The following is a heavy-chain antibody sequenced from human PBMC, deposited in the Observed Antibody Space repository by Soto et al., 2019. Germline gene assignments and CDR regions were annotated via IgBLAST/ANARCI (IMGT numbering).Heavy chain of an antibody. CDR3: ARDPQLVLRYYYGMDV. J-gene: IGHJ6*02. D-gene: IGHD6-13*01. CDR1: GFTLSSYW. CDR2: IKQDGSEK. Sequence: SLRLSCAASGFTLSSYWMSWVRQAPGKGLEWVANIKQDGSEKYYVDSVKGRFTISRDNAKNSLYLQMDSLRAEDTAVYYCARDPQLVLRYYYGMDVWGQGTTVTVSS. V-gene: IGHV3-7*05.